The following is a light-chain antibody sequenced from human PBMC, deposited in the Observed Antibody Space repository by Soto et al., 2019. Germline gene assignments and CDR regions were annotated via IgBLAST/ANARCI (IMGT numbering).Light chain of an antibody. J-gene: IGLJ1*01. Sequence: QSALTQPASVSGSPVQSITISCTGTSSDVGGYNDVSWYQQHPGKAHKLMIYEVSNRPSGVSNRFSGSKSGNTASLTISGLQAEDEADYYCSSYTSSSTLVFGTGTKLTVL. V-gene: IGLV2-14*01. CDR1: SSDVGGYND. CDR2: EVS. CDR3: SSYTSSSTLV.